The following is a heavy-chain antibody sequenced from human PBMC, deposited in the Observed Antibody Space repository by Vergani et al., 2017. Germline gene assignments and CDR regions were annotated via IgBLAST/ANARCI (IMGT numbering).Heavy chain of an antibody. CDR1: GGSFSGYY. CDR2: INHSGST. CDR3: ARDSEWLRLYYFDY. D-gene: IGHD5-12*01. V-gene: IGHV4-34*01. J-gene: IGHJ4*02. Sequence: QVQLQQWGAGLLKPSETLSLTCAVYGGSFSGYYWSWIRQPPGKGLEWIGEINHSGSTNYNPSLKSRVTISVDTSKNQVALKLSSVTAADTAVYYCARDSEWLRLYYFDYWGQGTLVTVSS.